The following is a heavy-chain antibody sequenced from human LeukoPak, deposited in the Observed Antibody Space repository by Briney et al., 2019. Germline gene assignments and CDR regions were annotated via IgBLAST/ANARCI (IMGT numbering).Heavy chain of an antibody. CDR2: VTGSGSST. D-gene: IGHD5-18*01. V-gene: IGHV3-23*01. J-gene: IGHJ4*02. CDR3: AKDLGGYSYGFDY. Sequence: GGSLRLSCAASGFTFISYAMSWVRQAPREGLEWVSSVTGSGSSTYYADSVKGRFTISRDNSKNTLYLQMNSLRAEDTAVYYCAKDLGGYSYGFDYWGQGTLVTVSS. CDR1: GFTFISYA.